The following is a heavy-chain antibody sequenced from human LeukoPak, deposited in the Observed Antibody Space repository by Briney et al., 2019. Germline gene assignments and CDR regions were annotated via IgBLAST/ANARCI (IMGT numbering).Heavy chain of an antibody. CDR3: AKDTPTYGGKGSIDY. CDR1: GFSFSSYW. Sequence: GGSLRLSCAASGFSFSSYWMNWVRQAPGKGLEWVANIKQDGSEKNYVDSVKGRFTISRDNAKNSLFLQMNSLRAENTAVYYCAKDTPTYGGKGSIDYWGQGTLVTVSS. CDR2: IKQDGSEK. V-gene: IGHV3-7*01. J-gene: IGHJ4*02. D-gene: IGHD4-23*01.